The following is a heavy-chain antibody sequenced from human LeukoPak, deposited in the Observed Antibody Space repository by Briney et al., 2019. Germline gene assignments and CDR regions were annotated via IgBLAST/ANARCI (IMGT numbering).Heavy chain of an antibody. CDR2: ISGSGGST. CDR3: ARGDFWSGFYTVD. J-gene: IGHJ4*02. V-gene: IGHV3-23*01. CDR1: GFTFSSYA. Sequence: GGSLSLSCAASGFTFSSYAMSWVRQAPGKGLKWVSAISGSGGSTYYADSVKGRFTISRDNSKNTLYLQMNSLRAEDTAVYYCARGDFWSGFYTVDWGQGTLVTVSS. D-gene: IGHD3-3*01.